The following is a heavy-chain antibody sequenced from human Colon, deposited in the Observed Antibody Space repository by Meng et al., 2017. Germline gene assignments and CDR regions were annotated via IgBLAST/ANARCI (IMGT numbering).Heavy chain of an antibody. D-gene: IGHD4-11*01. J-gene: IGHJ6*02. V-gene: IGHV1-2*06. Sequence: ASVKVSCKASGYTFTGYYMHWLRQAPGQGLEWMGRINPNSGGTNYAQKFQGRVTMTRDTSISTAYMELSRLRSDDTAVYYCARAARIYSSYGMDVWGQGTTVTVSS. CDR3: ARAARIYSSYGMDV. CDR1: GYTFTGYY. CDR2: INPNSGGT.